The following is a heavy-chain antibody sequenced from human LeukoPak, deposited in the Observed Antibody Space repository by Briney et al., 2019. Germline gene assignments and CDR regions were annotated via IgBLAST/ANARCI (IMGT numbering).Heavy chain of an antibody. Sequence: ASETLSLTCTVSGGSISSYYWSWIRQPPGKGLEWIGYIYYSGSTNYNPSLKSRVTISVDTSKNQFSLKLSSVTAADTAVYYCARLDFWSGSNWFDPWGQGTLVTVSS. J-gene: IGHJ5*02. CDR3: ARLDFWSGSNWFDP. V-gene: IGHV4-59*01. D-gene: IGHD3-3*01. CDR2: IYYSGST. CDR1: GGSISSYY.